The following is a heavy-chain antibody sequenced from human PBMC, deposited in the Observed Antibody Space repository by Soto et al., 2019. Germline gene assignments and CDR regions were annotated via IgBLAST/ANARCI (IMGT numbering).Heavy chain of an antibody. CDR3: ARDDDFDPIPTNFDY. D-gene: IGHD3-9*01. CDR2: IWYDGSNK. V-gene: IGHV3-33*01. Sequence: GGSLRLSCAASGFTFSSYGMHWVRQAPGKGLEWVAVIWYDGSNKYYADSVKGRFTISRDNSKNTLHLQMNSLRAEDTAVYYCARDDDFDPIPTNFDYWGQGTLVTVS. J-gene: IGHJ4*02. CDR1: GFTFSSYG.